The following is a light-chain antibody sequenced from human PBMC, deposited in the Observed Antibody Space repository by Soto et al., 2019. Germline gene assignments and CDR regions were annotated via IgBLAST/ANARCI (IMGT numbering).Light chain of an antibody. V-gene: IGLV1-40*01. CDR2: GNI. Sequence: QSVLTQPPSVSGAPGQRVTISCTGSSSNIGAGFDVHWYQHLPGAAPKVLIYGNINRPSGVPDRFSGSKSGTSASLAITGLQAEDEADYYCQSYDSSLSWVFGGGTQLTVL. CDR1: SSNIGAGFD. J-gene: IGLJ3*02. CDR3: QSYDSSLSWV.